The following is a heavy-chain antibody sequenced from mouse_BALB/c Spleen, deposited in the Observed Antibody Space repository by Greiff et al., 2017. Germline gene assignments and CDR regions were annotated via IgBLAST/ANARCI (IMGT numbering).Heavy chain of an antibody. D-gene: IGHD1-1*01. J-gene: IGHJ1*01. CDR1: GYTFTSYW. V-gene: IGHV1-7*01. CDR2: INPSTGYT. Sequence: VKLQESGAELAKPGASVKMSCKASGYTFTSYWMHWVKQRPGQGLEWIGYINPSTGYTEYNQKFKDKATLTADKSSSTAYMQLSSLTSEDSAVYYCARSGVLRSYFDVWGAGTTVTVSS. CDR3: ARSGVLRSYFDV.